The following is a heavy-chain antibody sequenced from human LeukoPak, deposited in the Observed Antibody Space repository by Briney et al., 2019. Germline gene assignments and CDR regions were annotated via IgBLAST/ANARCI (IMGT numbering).Heavy chain of an antibody. V-gene: IGHV4-39*01. J-gene: IGHJ3*02. Sequence: SETLSLTCPVSGGSISSSSYYWGWVRQPPGKGLEWIGSINYSGSTYYNPSPKSRVTISVDTSKNQFSLKLSSVTAADTAVYYCARRDFGTTGTGAFDIWGQGTVVTVSS. CDR3: ARRDFGTTGTGAFDI. CDR1: GGSISSSSYY. CDR2: INYSGST. D-gene: IGHD1-1*01.